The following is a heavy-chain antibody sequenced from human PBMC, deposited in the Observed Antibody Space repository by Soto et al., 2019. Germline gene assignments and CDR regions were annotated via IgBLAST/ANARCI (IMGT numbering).Heavy chain of an antibody. D-gene: IGHD3-10*01. CDR1: GYSFTSYW. CDR3: ARQSPPRYYGSGSYQDYYYGMDV. V-gene: IGHV5-51*01. CDR2: IYPGDSDT. J-gene: IGHJ6*02. Sequence: GECLKSSGKGSGYSFTSYWIGWVRQMPGKGLEWMGIIYPGDSDTRYSPSFQGQVTISADKSISTAYLQWSSLKASDTAMYYCARQSPPRYYGSGSYQDYYYGMDVSGQGTTVTVSS.